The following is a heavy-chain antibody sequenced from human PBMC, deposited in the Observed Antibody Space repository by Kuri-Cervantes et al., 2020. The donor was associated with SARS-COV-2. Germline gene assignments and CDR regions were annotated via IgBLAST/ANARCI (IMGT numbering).Heavy chain of an antibody. CDR3: ARGARGVVNY. V-gene: IGHV4-38-2*01. CDR1: GYSISSGYY. D-gene: IGHD3-10*01. J-gene: IGHJ4*02. Sequence: GSLRPSCAVSGYSISSGYYWGWIRQPPGKGLEWIGSIYHSGTTYYNPSLKSRVTISVDSSKNQFSLKLSSVTAAYTAVYYCARGARGVVNYWGQGTRVTCYS. CDR2: IYHSGTT.